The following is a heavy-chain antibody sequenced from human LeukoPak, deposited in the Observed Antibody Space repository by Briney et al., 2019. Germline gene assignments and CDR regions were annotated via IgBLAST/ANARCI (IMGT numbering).Heavy chain of an antibody. Sequence: GASVKVSCKASGYTFTSYGISWVRQAPGQGLEWMGWISAYNGNTNYAQKLQGRVTMTTDTSTSTAYMELRSLRSDDTAMYYCARPLGYYDSSGYYNYWGQGTLVTVSS. V-gene: IGHV1-18*01. D-gene: IGHD3-22*01. J-gene: IGHJ4*02. CDR3: ARPLGYYDSSGYYNY. CDR2: ISAYNGNT. CDR1: GYTFTSYG.